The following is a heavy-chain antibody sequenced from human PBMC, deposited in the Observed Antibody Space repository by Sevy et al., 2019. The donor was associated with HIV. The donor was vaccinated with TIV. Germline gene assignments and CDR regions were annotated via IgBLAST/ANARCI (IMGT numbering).Heavy chain of an antibody. CDR3: AKDRVSGTYYTGDFDY. CDR2: ITISGGST. J-gene: IGHJ4*02. V-gene: IGHV3-23*01. Sequence: GGSLRLSCAASGLTFSTYAMTWVRQAPGKGLEWVSVITISGGSTYYADSVKGRFTISRDNSKNNLYLQMNSLRAEDTAVYYCAKDRVSGTYYTGDFDYWGQGTLVTVSS. D-gene: IGHD3-10*01. CDR1: GLTFSTYA.